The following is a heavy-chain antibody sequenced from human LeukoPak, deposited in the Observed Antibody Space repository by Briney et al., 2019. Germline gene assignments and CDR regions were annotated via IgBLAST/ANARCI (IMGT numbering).Heavy chain of an antibody. J-gene: IGHJ4*02. D-gene: IGHD4-23*01. CDR3: AKANGGNLDY. V-gene: IGHV3-64*04. Sequence: PGGSLRLSCSASGFTFSSYSMYWVRQAPGKGLEYVSGISSNGDNAYNADSVKGRFTISRDNSKNTLYLQMNSLRAEDTAVHYCAKANGGNLDYWGQGTLVTVSS. CDR1: GFTFSSYS. CDR2: ISSNGDNA.